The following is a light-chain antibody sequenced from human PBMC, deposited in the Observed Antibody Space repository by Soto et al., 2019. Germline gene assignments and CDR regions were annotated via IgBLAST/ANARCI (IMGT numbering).Light chain of an antibody. CDR1: QSVSSN. J-gene: IGKJ1*01. CDR2: GAS. V-gene: IGKV3-15*01. CDR3: QQYNNWPPGT. Sequence: EIVMTQSPATLSVSPGERATLSCRASQSVSSNLAWYQQKPGQAPRLLIYGASTRATGISARFSGSGSGTAFTLPISSLQSEDFAVYYGQQYNNWPPGTFGQGTKVEIK.